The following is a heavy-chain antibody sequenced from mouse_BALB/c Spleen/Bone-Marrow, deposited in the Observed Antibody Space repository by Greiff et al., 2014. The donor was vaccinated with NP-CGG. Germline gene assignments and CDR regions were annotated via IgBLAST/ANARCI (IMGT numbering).Heavy chain of an antibody. CDR2: IYPGNSDT. CDR3: TRFLYGSSFYYAMDY. V-gene: IGHV1-5*01. J-gene: IGHJ4*01. CDR1: GYTFTSYW. D-gene: IGHD1-1*01. Sequence: VQLKQSGTVLARPGASVKMSCKASGYTFTSYWMHWVKQRPGQGLEWIGAIYPGNSDTSYNQKFKGKAKLTAVTSTSTAYMELGSLTNEDSAVYYCTRFLYGSSFYYAMDYWGQGTSVTVSS.